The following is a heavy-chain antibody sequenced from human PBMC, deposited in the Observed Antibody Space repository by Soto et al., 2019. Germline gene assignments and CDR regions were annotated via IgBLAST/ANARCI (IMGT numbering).Heavy chain of an antibody. CDR1: GGSVSSGSYY. CDR3: ARESPARYGMDV. CDR2: IYYSGST. J-gene: IGHJ6*02. V-gene: IGHV4-61*01. Sequence: SETLSLTCTVSGGSVSSGSYYWSWIRQPPGKGLEWIGYIYYSGSTNYNPSLKSRVTISVDTSKNQFSLKLSSVTAADTAVYYCARESPARYGMDVWGQGTTVTVS. D-gene: IGHD6-6*01.